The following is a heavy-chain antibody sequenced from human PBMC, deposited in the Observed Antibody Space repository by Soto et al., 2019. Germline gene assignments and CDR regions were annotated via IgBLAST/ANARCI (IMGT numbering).Heavy chain of an antibody. D-gene: IGHD6-19*01. CDR1: GFTFSSYG. V-gene: IGHV3-30*18. CDR3: AKPRVGIAVAGPSDY. CDR2: ISYDGSNK. Sequence: AGGSLRLSCAASGFTFSSYGMHWVRQAPGKGLEWVAVISYDGSNKYYADSVKGRFTISRDNSKNTLYLQMNSLRAEDTAVYYCAKPRVGIAVAGPSDYWGQGTLVTVSS. J-gene: IGHJ4*02.